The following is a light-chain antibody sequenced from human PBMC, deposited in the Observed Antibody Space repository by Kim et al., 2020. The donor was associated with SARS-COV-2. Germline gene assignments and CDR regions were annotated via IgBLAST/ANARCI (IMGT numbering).Light chain of an antibody. V-gene: IGLV3-1*01. J-gene: IGLJ2*01. CDR3: QAWDSSTYVV. Sequence: PGRTATITCSGDKMGDEDAYCCQQKPGQSPVVVIYQDNKRPSGVPQRFSGANSGSTATLTTSGAQAMDEADYYCQAWDSSTYVVFGGGTQLTVL. CDR2: QDN. CDR1: KMGDED.